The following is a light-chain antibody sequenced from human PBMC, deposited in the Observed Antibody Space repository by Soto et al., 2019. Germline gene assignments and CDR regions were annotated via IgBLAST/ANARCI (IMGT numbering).Light chain of an antibody. V-gene: IGKV1D-13*01. CDR1: QGISSA. Sequence: AIQLTKSPSSLSAYVGDRVTITCRASQGISSALAWYQQKPGKAPKLLIYDASSLESGVPSRFSGSGSGTDFSLTISSLQPEDFATYYCQLFNNYPGYTFGQGTKMEIK. J-gene: IGKJ2*01. CDR3: QLFNNYPGYT. CDR2: DAS.